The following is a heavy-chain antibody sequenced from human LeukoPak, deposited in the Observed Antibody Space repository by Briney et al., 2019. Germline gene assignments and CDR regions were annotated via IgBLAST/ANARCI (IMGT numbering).Heavy chain of an antibody. CDR2: IIPIFGTA. V-gene: IGHV1-69*05. J-gene: IGHJ1*01. D-gene: IGHD6-19*01. CDR3: ASARYSSGWYLEYFQH. CDR1: GGTFSSYA. Sequence: SVKVSCKASGGTFSSYAISWVRQAPGQGLEWMGGIIPIFGTANYAQKFQGRVTITTDESTSTAYMELSSLRSEDTAVYYCASARYSSGWYLEYFQHWGQGTLVTVSS.